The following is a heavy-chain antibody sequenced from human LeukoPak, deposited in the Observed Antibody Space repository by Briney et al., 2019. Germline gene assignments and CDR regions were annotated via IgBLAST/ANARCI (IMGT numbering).Heavy chain of an antibody. CDR2: IYASGST. D-gene: IGHD3-10*01. CDR1: GDSISSYF. J-gene: IGHJ2*01. Sequence: PSETLSLTCVVSGDSISSYFWSWIRQPPGKGLEWIGNIYASGSTNNNPSLKSRVAISIDTSKAQFSLKLRSVTAADTAVYYCARQRRGVNGSFFWYFDLWGRGALVTVSS. CDR3: ARQRRGVNGSFFWYFDL. V-gene: IGHV4-4*09.